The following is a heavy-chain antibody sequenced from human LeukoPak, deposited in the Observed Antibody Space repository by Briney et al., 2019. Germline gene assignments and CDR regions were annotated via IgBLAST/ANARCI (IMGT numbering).Heavy chain of an antibody. J-gene: IGHJ5*02. V-gene: IGHV3-7*03. CDR1: GFTFSSYW. CDR2: IKQDGNEK. Sequence: GGSLRLSCAASGFTFSSYWMSWVRQAPGQGREWVANIKQDGNEKYYVDSVKGRFTISRDNAKNSLYLQMNSLRAEDTAVYYCARNCGGDCSWGQGTLVTVSS. CDR3: ARNCGGDCS. D-gene: IGHD2-21*02.